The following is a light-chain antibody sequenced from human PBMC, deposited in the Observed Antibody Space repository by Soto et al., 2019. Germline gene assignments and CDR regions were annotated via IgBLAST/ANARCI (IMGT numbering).Light chain of an antibody. CDR3: QQYSNWPPIT. CDR1: QSVSSN. CDR2: SAS. J-gene: IGKJ5*01. Sequence: EIVMTQSPATLSVSPGERATLSCRASQSVSSNLAWYQQRPGQAPRLLMYSASTRAAGIPARFSGSGSGTEFTLTISGLQSEDFAVYFCQQYSNWPPITFGQGTRLEIK. V-gene: IGKV3-15*01.